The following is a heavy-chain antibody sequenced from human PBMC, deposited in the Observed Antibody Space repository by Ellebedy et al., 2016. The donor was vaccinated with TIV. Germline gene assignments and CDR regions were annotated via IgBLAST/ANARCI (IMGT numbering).Heavy chain of an antibody. J-gene: IGHJ6*02. CDR1: GFTFSSYA. CDR3: ARDQAISRYYGMDV. Sequence: GESLKISXAASGFTFSSYAMHWVRQAPGKGLEYVSAISSNGGSTYYANSVKGRFTISRDNSKNTLYLQMNSLRAEDTAVYYCARDQAISRYYGMDVWGQGTTVTVSS. D-gene: IGHD3-3*02. V-gene: IGHV3-64*01. CDR2: ISSNGGST.